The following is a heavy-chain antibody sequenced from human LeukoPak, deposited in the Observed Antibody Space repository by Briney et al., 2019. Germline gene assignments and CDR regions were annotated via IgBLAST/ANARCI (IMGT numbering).Heavy chain of an antibody. V-gene: IGHV4-4*02. J-gene: IGHJ3*02. CDR1: GGSISSSYW. Sequence: SETLSLTCSVSGGSISSSYWWSWVRQPPGKGLEWIGEVYHSVSTNYYPSLKSRVTISIEKSKNQFSLKLSSVTAADTAVYYCAGAYCGGDCYSGRAFDIWGQGTMVTVSS. CDR2: VYHSVST. CDR3: AGAYCGGDCYSGRAFDI. D-gene: IGHD2-21*02.